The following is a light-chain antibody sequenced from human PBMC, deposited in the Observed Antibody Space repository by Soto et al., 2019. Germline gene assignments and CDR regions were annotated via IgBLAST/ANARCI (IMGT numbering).Light chain of an antibody. Sequence: QSVLTQPASVSGSPGQSITISCSGTSSDVGAYHLVSWYQHHPGKVPQLIIHETTKRPSGVSNRFSGSKSGNTASLTISGLQAEDEADYYCCSYTGSYTLMSGGGTKVTVL. V-gene: IGLV2-23*01. CDR3: CSYTGSYTLM. J-gene: IGLJ3*02. CDR1: SSDVGAYHL. CDR2: ETT.